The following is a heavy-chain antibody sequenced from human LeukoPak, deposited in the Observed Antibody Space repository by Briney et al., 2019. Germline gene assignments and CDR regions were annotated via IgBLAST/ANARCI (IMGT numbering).Heavy chain of an antibody. CDR1: GFTFSSYG. V-gene: IGHV3-30*02. CDR3: AKSECGGDCYSHAEYFQH. D-gene: IGHD2-21*02. Sequence: PGGSLRLSCAASGFTFSSYGMHWVRQAPGKGLEWVAVIWYDGSNKYYADSVKGRFTISRDNSKNTLYLQMNSLRAEDTAVYYCAKSECGGDCYSHAEYFQHWGQGTLVTVSS. J-gene: IGHJ1*01. CDR2: IWYDGSNK.